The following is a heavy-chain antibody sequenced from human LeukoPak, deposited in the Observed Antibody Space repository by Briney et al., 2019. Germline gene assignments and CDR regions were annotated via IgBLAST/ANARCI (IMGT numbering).Heavy chain of an antibody. CDR1: GFTFSSYA. CDR2: ISGSGGST. Sequence: GGSLRLSCAASGFTFSSYAMSWVRQAPGKGLEWVSAISGSGGSTYYADSVKGRFTISKDNSKNTLYLKMNSLRAEDTAVYYCAKHALYDSSGYYISYDYWGQGTLVTVSS. CDR3: AKHALYDSSGYYISYDY. D-gene: IGHD3-22*01. V-gene: IGHV3-23*01. J-gene: IGHJ4*02.